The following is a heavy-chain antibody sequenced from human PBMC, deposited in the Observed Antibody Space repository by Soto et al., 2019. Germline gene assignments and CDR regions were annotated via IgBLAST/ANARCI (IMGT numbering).Heavy chain of an antibody. D-gene: IGHD3-22*01. Sequence: APVKVSCKASGFTLTSYGSSWVRQATGQGLEWMGWISAHNGNTNYAQKLQGRVTMTTDTSTSTAYMELRSLRSDDTAVYYCAREGLGGDSSAYYNFDYWGQGTLVTVSS. CDR3: AREGLGGDSSAYYNFDY. CDR2: ISAHNGNT. V-gene: IGHV1-18*01. J-gene: IGHJ4*02. CDR1: GFTLTSYG.